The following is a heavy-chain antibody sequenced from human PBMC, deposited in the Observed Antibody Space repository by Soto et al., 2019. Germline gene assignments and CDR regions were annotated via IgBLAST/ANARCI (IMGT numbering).Heavy chain of an antibody. J-gene: IGHJ4*02. CDR2: ISSSSSTI. Sequence: PGGSLRLSGAASGFTFSSYSINWVRQAPWKGLEWVSYISSSSSTIYYADSVKGRFNISRDNAKKSLYLKMNSLRDEDTAVYYCARVFRGSNWKREAPWDYLGKGTLVRVCS. CDR1: GFTFSSYS. V-gene: IGHV3-48*02. CDR3: ARVFRGSNWKREAPWDY. D-gene: IGHD1-20*01.